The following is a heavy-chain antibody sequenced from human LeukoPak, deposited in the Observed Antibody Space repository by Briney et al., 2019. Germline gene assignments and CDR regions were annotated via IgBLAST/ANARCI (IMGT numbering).Heavy chain of an antibody. J-gene: IGHJ6*03. CDR3: ARDAEELDFWSGYFTYYMDV. CDR2: INPNSGGT. Sequence: ASVKVSCKASGYTFTGYYMHWVRQAPGQGLEWMGWINPNSGGTNYAQKFQGRVTMTRDTSISTAYMELSRLRSDDTAVYYCARDAEELDFWSGYFTYYMDVWGKGTTVTVSS. CDR1: GYTFTGYY. D-gene: IGHD3-3*01. V-gene: IGHV1-2*02.